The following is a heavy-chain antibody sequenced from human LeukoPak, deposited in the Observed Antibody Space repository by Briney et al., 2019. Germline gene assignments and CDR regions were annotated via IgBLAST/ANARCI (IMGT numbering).Heavy chain of an antibody. CDR3: ARAGYTISAFHSDF. J-gene: IGHJ4*02. V-gene: IGHV4-4*07. D-gene: IGHD5-24*01. CDR1: GVSISSYW. CDR2: IYTTGRT. Sequence: SETPSLTCDVSGVSISSYWWSWVRKPAGKGLEWIGRIYTTGRTNYSPSFQSRVTMSIDMSKNHFSLTLRSVTAADTAVYYCARAGYTISAFHSDFWGQGAPVTVSS.